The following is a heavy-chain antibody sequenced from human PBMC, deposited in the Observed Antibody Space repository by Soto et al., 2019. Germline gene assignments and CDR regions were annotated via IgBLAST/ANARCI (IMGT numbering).Heavy chain of an antibody. CDR2: INHSGST. D-gene: IGHD2-15*01. CDR3: ARGVGCSGGSCYSYYYYGMDV. J-gene: IGHJ6*02. Sequence: QVQLQQWGAGLLKPSETLSLTCAVYGGSFSGYYWSWIRQPPGKGLECIGEINHSGSTNCNPSLKSRVTISVDTSKNQFSLKLSSATAADTAVYYCARGVGCSGGSCYSYYYYGMDVWGQGTTVTVSS. V-gene: IGHV4-34*01. CDR1: GGSFSGYY.